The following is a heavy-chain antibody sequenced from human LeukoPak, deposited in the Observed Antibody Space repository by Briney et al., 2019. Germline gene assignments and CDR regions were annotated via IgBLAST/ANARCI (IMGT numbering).Heavy chain of an antibody. Sequence: PGRSLRLSCAASGFTFDDYAMHWVRQAPGKGLEWVSGISWNSGSIGYADSVKGRFTISRDNAKNSLYLQMNSLRAEDTALYYCAKDRKRYYDSSGYYYSWGQGTLVTVSS. CDR2: ISWNSGSI. CDR1: GFTFDDYA. CDR3: AKDRKRYYDSSGYYYS. D-gene: IGHD3-22*01. V-gene: IGHV3-9*01. J-gene: IGHJ4*02.